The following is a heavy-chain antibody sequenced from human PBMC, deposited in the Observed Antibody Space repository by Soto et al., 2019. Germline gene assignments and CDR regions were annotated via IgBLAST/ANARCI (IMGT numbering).Heavy chain of an antibody. V-gene: IGHV3-74*01. CDR2: INGDGSIT. CDR3: ARHFDD. Sequence: PLRLSCAASGFPFTLYVMHWVRQAPGKGLVWVSRINGDGSITTYADSVKGRFTISRDNAKNTLYLQMNSLRAEDTAVYYCARHFDDWGQGTLVTFSS. CDR1: GFPFTLYV. J-gene: IGHJ4*02.